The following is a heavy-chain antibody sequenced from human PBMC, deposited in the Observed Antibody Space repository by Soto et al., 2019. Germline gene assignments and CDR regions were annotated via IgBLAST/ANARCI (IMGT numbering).Heavy chain of an antibody. J-gene: IGHJ5*02. CDR2: ISGSDFTT. V-gene: IGHV3-23*01. Sequence: GGPMRHPCAASGFNFVNYASTLVRKAQGKGLEWVSTISGSDFTTYYADSVKGRFTISRDNSKNTIYLQMTSLRADDTAVYYCAKGEDDTGFVIHHDSWGQGTLVSVYS. CDR1: GFNFVNYA. D-gene: IGHD5-12*01. CDR3: AKGEDDTGFVIHHDS.